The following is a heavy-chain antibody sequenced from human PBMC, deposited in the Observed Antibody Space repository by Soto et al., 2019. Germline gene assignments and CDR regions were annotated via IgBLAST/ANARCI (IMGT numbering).Heavy chain of an antibody. V-gene: IGHV1-18*01. CDR3: AGVSSAFDY. D-gene: IGHD6-19*01. CDR1: GYTFTSYG. Sequence: GASVKVSCKASGYTFTSYGISWVRQAPGQGLEWMGWISAYNGNTDYAQKFQGRVTMTTDTSTTTAYMELRSLRSDDTAVYYHAGVSSAFDYWGGGFLVTVS. CDR2: ISAYNGNT. J-gene: IGHJ4*02.